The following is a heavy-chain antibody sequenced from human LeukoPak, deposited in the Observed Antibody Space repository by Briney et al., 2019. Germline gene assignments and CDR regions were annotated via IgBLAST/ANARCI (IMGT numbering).Heavy chain of an antibody. Sequence: PGGSLRLSCSASGFTFSSYAMNWVRQAPGKGLEYVSAITSNGGSTYYADSVKGRFTISRDNSKNTLYLQMSSLRAEDTAVYYCARAPPFRGAHFDNWGQGTLVTVSS. D-gene: IGHD3-10*01. V-gene: IGHV3-64D*06. CDR2: ITSNGGST. J-gene: IGHJ4*02. CDR3: ARAPPFRGAHFDN. CDR1: GFTFSSYA.